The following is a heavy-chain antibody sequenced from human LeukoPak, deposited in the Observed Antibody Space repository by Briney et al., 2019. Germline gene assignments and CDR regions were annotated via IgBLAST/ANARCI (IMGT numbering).Heavy chain of an antibody. CDR2: IYSGGTT. Sequence: GGSLRLSCAASGFSVSSNYMNWVRQAPGKGLERVSIIYSGGTTYYAEAGKGRFTISRDNSKNTLHLQMNSLRAEDTAVYYCARVLWNGDYPRFDYWGQGTLVTVSS. V-gene: IGHV3-53*01. J-gene: IGHJ4*02. CDR3: ARVLWNGDYPRFDY. CDR1: GFSVSSNY. D-gene: IGHD4-17*01.